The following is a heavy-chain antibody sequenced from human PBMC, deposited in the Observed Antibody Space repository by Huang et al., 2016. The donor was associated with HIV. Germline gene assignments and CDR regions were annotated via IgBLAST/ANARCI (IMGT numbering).Heavy chain of an antibody. CDR2: ISAYNGNT. CDR3: ARTRGYCYYGMDV. J-gene: IGHJ6*02. Sequence: QVQLVQSGAEVKKPAASVKVSCKASGYTFTRYGISWVRQAPGQELEWMRWISAYNGNTTYAQKLPGRVTMTTDTSTSTAYMELRGRRSADTTVYYCARTRGYCYYGMDVWGQGTTVTVSS. V-gene: IGHV1-18*04. CDR1: GYTFTRYG.